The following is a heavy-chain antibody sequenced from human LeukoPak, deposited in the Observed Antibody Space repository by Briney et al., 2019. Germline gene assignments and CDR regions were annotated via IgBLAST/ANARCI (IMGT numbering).Heavy chain of an antibody. CDR1: GGSFSGYY. J-gene: IGHJ5*02. CDR3: ARGGGDYVWGSYRSDNWFDP. D-gene: IGHD3-16*02. V-gene: IGHV4-59*01. CDR2: IYYSGST. Sequence: SETLSLTCAVYGGSFSGYYWSWIRQPPGKGLEWIGYIYYSGSTNYNPSLKSRVTISVDTSKNQFSLKLSSVTAADTAVYYCARGGGDYVWGSYRSDNWFDPWGQGTLVTVSS.